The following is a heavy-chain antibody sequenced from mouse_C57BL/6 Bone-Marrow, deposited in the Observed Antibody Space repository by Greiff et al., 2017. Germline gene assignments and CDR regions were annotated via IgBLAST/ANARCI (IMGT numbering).Heavy chain of an antibody. CDR1: GFSLTSYG. V-gene: IGHV2-6-1*01. CDR2: IWSDGST. CDR3: ARHGGLLGYAMDY. J-gene: IGHJ4*01. D-gene: IGHD2-3*01. Sequence: VMLVESGPGLVAPSQSLSITCTVSGFSLTSYGVHWVRQPPGKGLEWLVVIWSDGSTTYNSALKSRLSISKDNSKSQVFLKMNSLQTDDTAMYYCARHGGLLGYAMDYWGQGTSVTVSS.